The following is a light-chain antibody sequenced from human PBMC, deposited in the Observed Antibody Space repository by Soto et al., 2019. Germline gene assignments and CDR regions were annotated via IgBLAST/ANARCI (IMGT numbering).Light chain of an antibody. CDR1: SSDVGGYNY. CDR3: SSYTSSSPHV. Sequence: QSALTQPASVSGSPGQSITISCTGTSSDVGGYNYVSWYQQHPGKAPKLMIYDVSNRPSGVSNRFSDSKSGNTASLTISGLQAEDEADYYCSSYTSSSPHVFGTGTKLTVL. J-gene: IGLJ1*01. V-gene: IGLV2-14*01. CDR2: DVS.